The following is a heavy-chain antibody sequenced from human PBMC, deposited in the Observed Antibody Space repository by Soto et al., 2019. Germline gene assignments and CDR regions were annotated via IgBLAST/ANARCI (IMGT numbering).Heavy chain of an antibody. CDR2: IIPMFGTP. D-gene: IGHD6-19*01. CDR1: GGTFSPYS. V-gene: IGHV1-69*18. CDR3: AGEGGAKSSGWPYLDY. Sequence: QVQLVQSGAEVKEPGSSVKVSCKASGGTFSPYSISWVRQAPGQGLEWMGMIIPMFGTPDYAQKSQGRVTITADGSTSTVYRELSSRRSGDTAVYYGAGEGGAKSSGWPYLDYGGQGTLVTVAS. J-gene: IGHJ4*02.